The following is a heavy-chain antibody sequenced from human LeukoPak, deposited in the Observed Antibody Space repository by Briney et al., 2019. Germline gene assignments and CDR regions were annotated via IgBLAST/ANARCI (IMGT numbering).Heavy chain of an antibody. V-gene: IGHV1-69*13. CDR2: ITPIFGTA. CDR1: GGTFSSYA. D-gene: IGHD4-17*01. CDR3: GAFLGYGDTVIDY. J-gene: IGHJ4*02. Sequence: SVKVSCKASGGTFSSYAISWVRQAPGQGLEWMGGITPIFGTANYAQKFQGRVTITADESTSTAYMELSSLRSEDTAVYYCGAFLGYGDTVIDYWGQGTLVTVSS.